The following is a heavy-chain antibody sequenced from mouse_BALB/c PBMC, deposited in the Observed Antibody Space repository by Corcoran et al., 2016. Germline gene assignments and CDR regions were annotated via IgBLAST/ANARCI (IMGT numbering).Heavy chain of an antibody. CDR1: GYTFTNYG. CDR3: AREPYAMDY. D-gene: IGHD6-1*01. J-gene: IGHJ4*01. Sequence: QILLVQYGPELKKTGETVKISSKASGYTFTNYGMNWVKQAPGKGLKWMGWINTYTGEPTYADDFKGRFAFSLETSASTAYLQINNLKNADTATYFCAREPYAMDYWGQGTSVTVS. V-gene: IGHV9-3-1*01. CDR2: INTYTGEP.